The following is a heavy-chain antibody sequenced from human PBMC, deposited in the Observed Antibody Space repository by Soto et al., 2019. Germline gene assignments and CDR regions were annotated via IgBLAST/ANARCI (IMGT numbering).Heavy chain of an antibody. CDR1: GYTFTGYY. CDR2: NNPNSGGT. D-gene: IGHD6-6*01. CDR3: AREAPTYSSSAEGGGLDV. J-gene: IGHJ6*02. V-gene: IGHV1-2*02. Sequence: ASVKVSCKASGYTFTGYYIHWVRKAPGQGLEWMGWNNPNSGGTNYAQKFQGRVTMTRDTFISTAYMDLSRLRSDDTAVYYCAREAPTYSSSAEGGGLDVWGQGTTVTVSS.